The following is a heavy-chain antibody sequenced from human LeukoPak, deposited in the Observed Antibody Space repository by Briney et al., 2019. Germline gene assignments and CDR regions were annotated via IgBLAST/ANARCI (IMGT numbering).Heavy chain of an antibody. Sequence: GGSLRLSCAASGFTFSSYWMSWVRQAPGKGLEWVANINQDGSAKDYGGSVEGRFTISRGNAKNSLYLQMNSLTAEDTAVYFCASAPNENYFDFWGQGTLVTVSS. V-gene: IGHV3-7*01. CDR1: GFTFSSYW. J-gene: IGHJ4*02. CDR2: INQDGSAK. CDR3: ASAPNENYFDF.